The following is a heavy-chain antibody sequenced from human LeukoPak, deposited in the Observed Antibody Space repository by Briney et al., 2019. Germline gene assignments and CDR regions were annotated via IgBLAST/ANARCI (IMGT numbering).Heavy chain of an antibody. CDR1: GFTFGSYA. Sequence: PGGSLRLSCAASGFTFGSYAMSWVRQAPGKGLEWVSAISGSGGSTYYADSVKGRFTISRDNSKNTLYLQMNSLRAEDTAVYYCAKVEYSSSSIDYWGQGTLVTVSS. V-gene: IGHV3-23*01. D-gene: IGHD6-6*01. CDR2: ISGSGGST. CDR3: AKVEYSSSSIDY. J-gene: IGHJ4*02.